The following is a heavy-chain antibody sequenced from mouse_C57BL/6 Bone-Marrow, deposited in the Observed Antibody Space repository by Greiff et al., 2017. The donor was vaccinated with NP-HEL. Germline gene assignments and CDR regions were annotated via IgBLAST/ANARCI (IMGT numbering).Heavy chain of an antibody. CDR1: GFSFNTYA. D-gene: IGHD1-1*01. V-gene: IGHV10-1*01. J-gene: IGHJ4*01. Sequence: EVKLVESGGGLVQPKGSLKLSCAASGFSFNTYAMNWVRQAPGKGLEWVARIRSKSNNYATYYADSVKDRFTISRDDSESMLYLQMNNLKTEDTAMYYCVRPSSYAAMDYWGQGTSVTVSS. CDR3: VRPSSYAAMDY. CDR2: IRSKSNNYAT.